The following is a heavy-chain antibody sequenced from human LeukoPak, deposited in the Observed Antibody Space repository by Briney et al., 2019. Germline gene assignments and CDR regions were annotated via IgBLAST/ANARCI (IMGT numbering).Heavy chain of an antibody. CDR2: ISSSGSTI. V-gene: IGHV3-48*03. CDR1: GFTFSSYE. J-gene: IGHJ5*02. D-gene: IGHD2/OR15-2a*01. CDR3: AREDGYTFYP. Sequence: PGGSLRLSSAASGFTFSSYEMNWVRQAPGRGLEWVSYISSSGSTIYYADSVKGRFTISRDNAKNSLYLQMNSLRAAHTAVYVCAREDGYTFYPWGEGTLVTLPS.